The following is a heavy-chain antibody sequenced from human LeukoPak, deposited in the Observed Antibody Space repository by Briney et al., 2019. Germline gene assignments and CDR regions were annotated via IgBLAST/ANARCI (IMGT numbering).Heavy chain of an antibody. V-gene: IGHV4-34*01. J-gene: IGHJ4*02. CDR2: INHSGST. CDR3: ARSNWGLGGDY. D-gene: IGHD7-27*01. CDR1: GGSFSGYY. Sequence: PSETLSLTCAVYGGSFSGYYWSWIRQPPGKGLEWIGEINHSGSTNYNPSLKSRVTISVDTSKNQFSLKLSPVTAADTAVYYCARSNWGLGGDYWGQGTLVTVSP.